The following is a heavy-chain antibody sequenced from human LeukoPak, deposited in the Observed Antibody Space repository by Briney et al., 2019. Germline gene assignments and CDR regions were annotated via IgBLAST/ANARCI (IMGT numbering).Heavy chain of an antibody. V-gene: IGHV3-7*02. J-gene: IGHJ4*02. CDR2: IKRDGSDK. Sequence: GGSLRLSCAASGFTFNSYFMTWVRQTPGKGLEWVANIKRDGSDKFYVDSVKGRFTISRDNAKNSLYLQMNSLRAGDTAVYFCARTSTRDGYRYFYYWGPGTLVTVSS. D-gene: IGHD5-24*01. CDR1: GFTFNSYF. CDR3: ARTSTRDGYRYFYY.